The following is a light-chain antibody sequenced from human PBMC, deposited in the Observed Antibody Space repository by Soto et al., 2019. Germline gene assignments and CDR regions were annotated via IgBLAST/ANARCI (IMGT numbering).Light chain of an antibody. CDR1: QGIAPY. V-gene: IGKV1-27*01. Sequence: DVKMTQSPSSVSAFVGDRVTITCRASQGIAPYLAWFQQKPGKVPKLLIYATSTLQSGVPSRFSGSGSGTDFTLTISSLQPEDVATYYCQKYNTAPLTFGRGTKVEIK. CDR3: QKYNTAPLT. CDR2: ATS. J-gene: IGKJ4*01.